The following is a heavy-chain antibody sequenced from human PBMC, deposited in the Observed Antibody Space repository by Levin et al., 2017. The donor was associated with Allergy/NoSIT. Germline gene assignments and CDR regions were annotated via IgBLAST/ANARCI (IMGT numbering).Heavy chain of an antibody. CDR3: VRAGGYSAYH. J-gene: IGHJ4*02. CDR1: GYSFTSYD. Sequence: VASVKVSCKASGYSFTSYDINWVRQATGQGLEWMGWMNPDSGSAGYAQKFQGRVTMTRNTSITTAYMELSSLRSEDTAVYYCVRAGGYSAYHWGQGTLVTVSS. D-gene: IGHD5-12*01. V-gene: IGHV1-8*01. CDR2: MNPDSGSA.